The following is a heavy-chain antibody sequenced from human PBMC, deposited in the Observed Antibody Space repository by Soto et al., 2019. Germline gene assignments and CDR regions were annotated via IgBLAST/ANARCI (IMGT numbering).Heavy chain of an antibody. Sequence: PGKGLEWIGEINHSGSTNYNPSLKSRVTISVDTSKNQFSLKLSSVTAADTAVYYCASVSFCHADDGIRAHVAVSAFLLNRSSDL. J-gene: IGHJ2*01. D-gene: IGHD1-26*01. CDR3: ASVSFCHADDGIRAHVAVSAFLLNRSSDL. CDR2: INHSGST. V-gene: IGHV4-34*01.